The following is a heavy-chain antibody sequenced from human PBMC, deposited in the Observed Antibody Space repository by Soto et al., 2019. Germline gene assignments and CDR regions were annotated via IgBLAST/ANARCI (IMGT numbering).Heavy chain of an antibody. CDR1: GYTFTSYG. CDR2: ISAYNGNT. Sequence: ASVQVSCKASGYTFTSYGISCVRHAPGQGLEWMGWISAYNGNTNYAQKLQGRVTMTTDTSTSTAYMELRSLRSDDTAVDYCASISSSSPLYYYGMDVWGQGTTVTVSS. D-gene: IGHD6-6*01. V-gene: IGHV1-18*01. J-gene: IGHJ6*02. CDR3: ASISSSSPLYYYGMDV.